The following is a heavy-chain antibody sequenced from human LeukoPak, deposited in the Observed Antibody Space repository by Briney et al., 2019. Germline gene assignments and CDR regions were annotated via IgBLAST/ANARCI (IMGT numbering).Heavy chain of an antibody. V-gene: IGHV3-23*01. Sequence: PGGSLRLSCAASGFTFSSYAMSWVRQAPGKGLEWVSAISGSGGSTYYADSVKGRFTISRDNSKNTLYLQMNSLRAEDTAVYYCAKDRVVRGVMGAGGYWGQGTLVTVSS. J-gene: IGHJ4*02. CDR2: ISGSGGST. D-gene: IGHD3-10*01. CDR3: AKDRVVRGVMGAGGY. CDR1: GFTFSSYA.